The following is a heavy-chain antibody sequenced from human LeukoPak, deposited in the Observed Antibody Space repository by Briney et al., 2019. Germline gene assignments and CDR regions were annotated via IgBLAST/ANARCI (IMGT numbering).Heavy chain of an antibody. Sequence: ASVKVSCKASGYTFTSYGISWVRQAPGQGLEWMGWISAYNGNTNYAQKLQGRVTMTTDTSTSTAYMELRSLRSDDTAVYYCARDQDIVVVPAEANFDYWGQGTLVTVSS. D-gene: IGHD2-2*01. V-gene: IGHV1-18*01. CDR2: ISAYNGNT. J-gene: IGHJ4*02. CDR1: GYTFTSYG. CDR3: ARDQDIVVVPAEANFDY.